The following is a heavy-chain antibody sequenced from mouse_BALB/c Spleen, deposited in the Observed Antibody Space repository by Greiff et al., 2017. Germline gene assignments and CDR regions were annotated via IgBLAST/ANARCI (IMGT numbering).Heavy chain of an antibody. D-gene: IGHD1-2*01. CDR1: GFNIKDTY. V-gene: IGHV14-3*02. CDR2: IDPANGNT. CDR3: ARNYGLDY. J-gene: IGHJ2*01. Sequence: EVQLQQSGAELVKPGASVKLSCTASGFNIKDTYMHWVKQRPEQGLEWIVRIDPANGNTKYDPKFQGKATITADTSSNTAYLQLSSLTSEDTAVYYCARNYGLDYWGQGTTLTVSS.